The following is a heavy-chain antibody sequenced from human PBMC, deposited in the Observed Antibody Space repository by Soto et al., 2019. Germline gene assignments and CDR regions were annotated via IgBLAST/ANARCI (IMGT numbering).Heavy chain of an antibody. D-gene: IGHD3-22*01. CDR1: GGSFSGYY. CDR3: ARGGYDSSGYDY. V-gene: IGHV4-34*01. CDR2: INHSGST. Sequence: QVQLQQWGAGLLKPSETLSLTYAVYGGSFSGYYWSWIRQPPGKGLEWIGEINHSGSTNYNPSLKSRVTISVDTSKNQFSLKLSSVTAADTAVYYCARGGYDSSGYDYWGQGTLVTVSS. J-gene: IGHJ4*02.